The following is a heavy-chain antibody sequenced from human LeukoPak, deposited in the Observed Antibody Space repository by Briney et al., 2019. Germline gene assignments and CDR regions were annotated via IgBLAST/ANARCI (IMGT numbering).Heavy chain of an antibody. CDR1: GGSFSGYY. D-gene: IGHD6-13*01. J-gene: IGHJ4*02. CDR3: ARGRRRQQLVPFDY. CDR2: INHSGST. V-gene: IGHV4-34*01. Sequence: SETLSLTCAVYGGSFSGYYWSWIRQPLGKGLEWIGEINHSGSTNYNPSLKSRVTISVDTSKNQFSLKLSSVTAADTAVYYCARGRRRQQLVPFDYWGQGTLVTVSS.